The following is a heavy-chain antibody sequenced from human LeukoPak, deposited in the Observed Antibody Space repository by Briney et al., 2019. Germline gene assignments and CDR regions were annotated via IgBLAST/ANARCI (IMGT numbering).Heavy chain of an antibody. D-gene: IGHD3-22*01. V-gene: IGHV4-59*01. CDR1: GGSICSYY. CDR2: IYYSGST. Sequence: SETLSLTCTVSGGSICSYYWSWLRQPPGKGLEWIGYIYYSGSTNYNPSLKSRVTISVDTPKNQFSLKLSSVTAADTAVYYCARVSSYYDSSGYSLYYFDYWGQGTLVSVPS. J-gene: IGHJ4*02. CDR3: ARVSSYYDSSGYSLYYFDY.